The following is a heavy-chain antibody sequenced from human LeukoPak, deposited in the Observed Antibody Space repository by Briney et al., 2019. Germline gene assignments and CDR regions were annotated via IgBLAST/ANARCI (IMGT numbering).Heavy chain of an antibody. CDR2: IYPGDSDT. D-gene: IGHD3/OR15-3a*01. V-gene: IGHV5-51*01. J-gene: IGHJ6*02. Sequence: GESLKISCKGSGYSFTSYWIGWVRQMPGKGLEWMGIIYPGDSDTRYSPSFQGQVTISADESISTAYLQWSSLKASDTAMYYCARRTGSYYYGVDVWGQGTTVTVSS. CDR3: ARRTGSYYYGVDV. CDR1: GYSFTSYW.